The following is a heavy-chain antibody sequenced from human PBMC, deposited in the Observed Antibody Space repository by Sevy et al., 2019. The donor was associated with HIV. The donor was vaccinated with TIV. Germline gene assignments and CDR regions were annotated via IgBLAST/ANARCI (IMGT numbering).Heavy chain of an antibody. CDR3: VREELVRVGATGRFDY. V-gene: IGHV1-69*06. CDR2: IIPIFGTA. CDR1: GGTFSSYA. J-gene: IGHJ4*02. Sequence: ASVKVSCKASGGTFSSYAISWVRQAPGQGLEWMGGIIPIFGTANYAQKFQGRVTITADKSTSTAYMELSSLRSEDTAVYYCVREELVRVGATGRFDYWGQGTLVTVSS. D-gene: IGHD1-26*01.